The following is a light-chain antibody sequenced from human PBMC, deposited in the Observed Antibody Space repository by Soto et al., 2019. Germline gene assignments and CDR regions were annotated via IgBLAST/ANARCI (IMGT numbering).Light chain of an antibody. CDR2: DVN. J-gene: IGLJ2*01. CDR1: SSDVGGYNY. V-gene: IGLV2-14*01. Sequence: QSALTQPASVSGSPGQSITISCTGTSSDVGGYNYVSWYQQHPGKAPKLMIYDVNNRPSGVSNRFSGSKSGNTASLTISGLQAEDEADYYCSSYTSSITLVFGGGTKLTVL. CDR3: SSYTSSITLV.